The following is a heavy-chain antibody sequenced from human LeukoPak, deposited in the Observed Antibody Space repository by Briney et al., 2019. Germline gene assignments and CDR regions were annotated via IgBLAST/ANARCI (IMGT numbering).Heavy chain of an antibody. CDR2: MNPNSGNT. Sequence: ASVKVSCKASGYTFTSYDINWVRQAPGQGLEWMGWMNPNSGNTGYAQKFQGRVTMTRNTSISTAYMELSSLRSEDTAVYYCARARRLVVAATYYYYYMDVWGKGTTVTISS. D-gene: IGHD2-15*01. J-gene: IGHJ6*03. CDR3: ARARRLVVAATYYYYYMDV. CDR1: GYTFTSYD. V-gene: IGHV1-8*01.